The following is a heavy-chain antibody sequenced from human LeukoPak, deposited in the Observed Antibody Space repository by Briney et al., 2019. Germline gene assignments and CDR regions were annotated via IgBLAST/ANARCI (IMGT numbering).Heavy chain of an antibody. J-gene: IGHJ4*02. D-gene: IGHD3-16*01. CDR1: GYTLTELS. Sequence: ASLKSSCEVSGYTLTELSMHCVRHAPGKGLEWMGGFEPEDGETIYAQKFQGRVTMTEDTSTDTAYMELSSLKSEDTAVYYCATSLAAPEIFDYWGQGTLVTVSS. V-gene: IGHV1-24*01. CDR2: FEPEDGET. CDR3: ATSLAAPEIFDY.